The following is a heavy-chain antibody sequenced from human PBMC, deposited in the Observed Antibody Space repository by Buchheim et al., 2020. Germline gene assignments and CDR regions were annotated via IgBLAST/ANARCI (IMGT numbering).Heavy chain of an antibody. J-gene: IGHJ6*02. D-gene: IGHD2-15*01. V-gene: IGHV4-59*01. CDR2: IYYSGST. CDR3: AREDRDCSGGSCYSGYYGMDV. CDR1: GGSISSYY. Sequence: QVQLQESGPGLVKPSETLSLTCTVSGGSISSYYWSWIRQPPGKGLEWIGYIYYSGSTNYNPSLKSRVTISVDTSKNQFSLKLSSVTAADTAVYYCAREDRDCSGGSCYSGYYGMDVWGQGTT.